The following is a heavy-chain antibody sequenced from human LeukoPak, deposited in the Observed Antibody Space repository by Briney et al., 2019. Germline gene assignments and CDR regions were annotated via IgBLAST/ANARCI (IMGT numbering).Heavy chain of an antibody. CDR1: GFTFSDHY. D-gene: IGHD1-14*01. V-gene: IGHV3-72*01. J-gene: IGHJ4*02. Sequence: GVSLRLSCAVSGFTFSDHYMDWVRQAPGKGLEWVGRSRDKANRYTTEYAPSVKDSFSISRDESKDLMYLQMNSLKVEDTAVYYCARRGNRDRRGFYLDFDYRGQGNLVTVSS. CDR3: ARRGNRDRRGFYLDFDY. CDR2: SRDKANRYTT.